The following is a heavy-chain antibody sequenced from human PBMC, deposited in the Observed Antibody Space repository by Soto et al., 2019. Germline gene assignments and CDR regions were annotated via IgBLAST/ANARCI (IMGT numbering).Heavy chain of an antibody. CDR2: ISYDGSNK. CDR1: GFTFGSYG. CDR3: AKVAEYSRSNYYYGMDL. Sequence: GGSLRLSCAASGFTFGSYGMHWVRQAPGKGLEWVAVISYDGSNKYYADSVKGRFTISRDNSKNTLYLQMNSLRAEDTAVYYCAKVAEYSRSNYYYGMDLWGQGTTVTVSS. V-gene: IGHV3-30*18. J-gene: IGHJ6*02. D-gene: IGHD6-6*01.